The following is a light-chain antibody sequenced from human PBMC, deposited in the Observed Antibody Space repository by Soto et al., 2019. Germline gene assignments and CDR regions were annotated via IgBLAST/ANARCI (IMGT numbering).Light chain of an antibody. CDR2: DAS. Sequence: DIQMTQSPSTLSASVGDRVTITCRASQIIGSSLAWYQQKPGKAPKLLIYDASTLRSGVPSRFIGSESGTEFTLTISSLQPDDSASYYCQHYYSYPYTFGHGTKLEIK. CDR3: QHYYSYPYT. J-gene: IGKJ2*01. V-gene: IGKV1-5*01. CDR1: QIIGSS.